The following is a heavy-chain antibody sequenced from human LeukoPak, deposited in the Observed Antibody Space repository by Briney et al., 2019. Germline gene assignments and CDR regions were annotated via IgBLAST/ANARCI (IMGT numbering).Heavy chain of an antibody. J-gene: IGHJ4*02. Sequence: PGGSLRLSCAASGFTLNNYAMSWVRQAPGKGLEWVASFDGNADGTHYADSVKGRCTISRDNSKNTVYLQMNSLRAEDTAIYYCVKPRIIGLGWAQFDYWGQGSLVTVSS. CDR3: VKPRIIGLGWAQFDY. CDR1: GFTLNNYA. V-gene: IGHV3-23*01. D-gene: IGHD2-15*01. CDR2: FDGNADGT.